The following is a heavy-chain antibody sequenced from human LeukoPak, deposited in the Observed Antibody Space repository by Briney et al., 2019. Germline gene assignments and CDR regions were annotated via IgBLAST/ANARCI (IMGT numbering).Heavy chain of an antibody. D-gene: IGHD1-1*01. J-gene: IGHJ3*01. CDR3: AKDLTTGTPLT. CDR2: ISSISSSST. V-gene: IGHV3-48*04. CDR1: GVTFSSYS. Sequence: GGSLRLSCAASGVTFSSYSMNWVRQAPGKGLEWVSYISSISSSSTYYADSVKGRFTISRDNAKNSLYLQMNSLRAEDTAVYYCAKDLTTGTPLTWGQGTMVTVSS.